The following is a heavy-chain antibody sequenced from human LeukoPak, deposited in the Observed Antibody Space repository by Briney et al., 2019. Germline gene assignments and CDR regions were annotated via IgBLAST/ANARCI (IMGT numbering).Heavy chain of an antibody. CDR3: ARILRLHTPRASDI. D-gene: IGHD5-24*01. J-gene: IGHJ3*02. V-gene: IGHV3-7*05. CDR2: IHEDGSDK. Sequence: RGSLRLSCAASGFTFSSYWMNWVREAPGKDLEWVANIHEDGSDKYYVDSVIGRFTVARDNAKNPLYLQMNSLRAEEPAVYYCARILRLHTPRASDIWGQATMVTVSS. CDR1: GFTFSSYW.